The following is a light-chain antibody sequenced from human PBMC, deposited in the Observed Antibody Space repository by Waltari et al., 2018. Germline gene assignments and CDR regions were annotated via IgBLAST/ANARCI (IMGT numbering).Light chain of an antibody. CDR1: QSVSRSY. V-gene: IGKV3-20*01. J-gene: IGKJ1*01. CDR3: QQYGSSPWM. CDR2: GAS. Sequence: EIVLTQSPGTPSSSPGERATLPCRASQSVSRSYLAWYQQKPGQAPRLLIYGASSRATGIPDRFSGSGSGTDFTLTISRLEPEDFAVYYCQQYGSSPWMFGQGTKVEIK.